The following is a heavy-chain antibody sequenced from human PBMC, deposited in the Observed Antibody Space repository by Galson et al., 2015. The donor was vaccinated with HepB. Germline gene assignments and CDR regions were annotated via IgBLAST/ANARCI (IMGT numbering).Heavy chain of an antibody. CDR1: GFTFSSYA. V-gene: IGHV3-30-3*01. CDR2: ISYDGSNK. J-gene: IGHJ6*03. CDR3: ARDTPTIFGVVGYYYYYMDV. Sequence: SLRLSCAASGFTFSSYAMHWVRQAPGKGLEWVAVISYDGSNKYYADSVKGRFTISRDNSKNTLYLQMNSLRAEDTAVYYCARDTPTIFGVVGYYYYYMDVWGKGTTVTVSS. D-gene: IGHD3-3*01.